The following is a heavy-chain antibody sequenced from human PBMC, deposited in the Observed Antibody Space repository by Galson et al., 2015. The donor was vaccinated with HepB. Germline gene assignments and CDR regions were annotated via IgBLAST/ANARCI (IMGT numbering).Heavy chain of an antibody. J-gene: IGHJ4*02. CDR1: GFTFSIYA. D-gene: IGHD1-20*01. CDR3: AQEDWDVTGRSAVF. Sequence: SLRLSCAASGFTFSIYAMNWVRQAPGKGLEWVARISFDGKADVYADSVKDRFTISRDNSRDTLYLQMNSLTVEDTAVYYCAQEDWDVTGRSAVFWGQGTLVTVSS. V-gene: IGHV3-30*18. CDR2: ISFDGKAD.